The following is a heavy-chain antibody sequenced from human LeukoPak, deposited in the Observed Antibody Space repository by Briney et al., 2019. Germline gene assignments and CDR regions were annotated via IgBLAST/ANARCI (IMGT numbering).Heavy chain of an antibody. Sequence: ASVQVSSKASGYTFTSYYMHWVRQAPGQGLEWMGWINPNSGGTNYAQKFQGRVTMTRDTSISTAYMELSRLRSDDTAVYYCARDIYCSGGSCTYYYGMDVWGQGTTVTVSS. CDR2: INPNSGGT. CDR1: GYTFTSYY. V-gene: IGHV1-2*02. CDR3: ARDIYCSGGSCTYYYGMDV. J-gene: IGHJ6*02. D-gene: IGHD2-15*01.